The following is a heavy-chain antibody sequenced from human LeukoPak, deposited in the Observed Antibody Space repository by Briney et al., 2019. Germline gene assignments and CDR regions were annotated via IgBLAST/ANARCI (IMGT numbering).Heavy chain of an antibody. J-gene: IGHJ4*02. V-gene: IGHV4-39*07. CDR1: GGSISNDHYY. CDR3: ARESQYYDSGGFWVYSINS. Sequence: NPSETLSLTCTVSGGSISNDHYYWGWIRQSPGKGLEWIGSVHYSGHTYYNPSLKSRVTMSVDTSKNRFSLKLSSVTAADTAVYYCARESQYYDSGGFWVYSINSWGQGTQVTVSS. CDR2: VHYSGHT. D-gene: IGHD3-22*01.